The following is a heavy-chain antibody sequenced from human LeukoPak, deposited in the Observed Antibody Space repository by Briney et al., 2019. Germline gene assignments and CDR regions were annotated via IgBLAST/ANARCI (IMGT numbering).Heavy chain of an antibody. D-gene: IGHD6-13*01. Sequence: GESLKISCKGSGYSFTSYWIGWVRQMPGKGLEWMGIIYPGDSDTRYSPSFQGQVTISADKSISTAYLQWSSLKASDTAMYYCARRRGIAAPSGSDYYYMDVWGKGTTVTVSS. CDR3: ARRRGIAAPSGSDYYYMDV. CDR2: IYPGDSDT. V-gene: IGHV5-51*01. CDR1: GYSFTSYW. J-gene: IGHJ6*03.